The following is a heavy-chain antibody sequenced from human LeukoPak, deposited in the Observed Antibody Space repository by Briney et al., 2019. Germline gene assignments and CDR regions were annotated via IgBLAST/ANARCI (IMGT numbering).Heavy chain of an antibody. D-gene: IGHD6-13*01. Sequence: GGSLRLSCAASGFTFSSYAMSWLRQAPGKGLEWVSGISGSGGSKYYADSVKGRFTISRDNSKNTLYLQMNSLRAEDTAVYYCAKGTYSSPPPGYFDYWGQGTLVTVSS. CDR1: GFTFSSYA. CDR3: AKGTYSSPPPGYFDY. CDR2: ISGSGGSK. J-gene: IGHJ4*02. V-gene: IGHV3-23*01.